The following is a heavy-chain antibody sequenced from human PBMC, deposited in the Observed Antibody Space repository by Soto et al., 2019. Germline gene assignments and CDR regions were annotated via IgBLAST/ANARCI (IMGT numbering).Heavy chain of an antibody. D-gene: IGHD2-2*01. CDR3: ALHAPAAGYYYGMDV. J-gene: IGHJ6*02. Sequence: QVQLVQSGAEVKKPGSSVKVSCKASGGTFSSYAISWVRQAPGQGLEWMGGIISIFGTANYAQKFQGRVTITADESTSTAYMEVSSLRSEDAAVYYCALHAPAAGYYYGMDVWGQGTTVTVSS. CDR2: IISIFGTA. V-gene: IGHV1-69*12. CDR1: GGTFSSYA.